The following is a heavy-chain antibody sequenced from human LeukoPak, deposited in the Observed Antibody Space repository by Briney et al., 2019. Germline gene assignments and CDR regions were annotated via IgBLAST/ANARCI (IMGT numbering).Heavy chain of an antibody. CDR2: IIPIFGTA. V-gene: IGHV1-69*13. CDR3: ARGPFHVVVPAAMNY. J-gene: IGHJ4*02. CDR1: GGTFSSYA. Sequence: SVKVSCKASGGTFSSYAISWVRQAPGQGLEWMGGIIPIFGTANYAQKFQGRVTITADESTSTAYMELSSLRSEDTAVYYCARGPFHVVVPAAMNYWGQGTLVTVSS. D-gene: IGHD2-2*01.